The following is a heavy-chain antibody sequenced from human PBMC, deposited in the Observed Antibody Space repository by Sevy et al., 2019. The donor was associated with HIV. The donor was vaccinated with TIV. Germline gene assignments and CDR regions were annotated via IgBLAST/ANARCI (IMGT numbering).Heavy chain of an antibody. D-gene: IGHD1-26*01. Sequence: ASVKVSCKTSGYTFSSYGITWMRQAPGQGLEWLDWISAYDGKTKYAQKFQDRVTMTTRTSARTAYMELRGLISDDTATYYCARDGRTGTYLFDLWGQGTLVTVSS. CDR3: ARDGRTGTYLFDL. J-gene: IGHJ4*02. CDR1: GYTFSSYG. CDR2: ISAYDGKT. V-gene: IGHV1-18*01.